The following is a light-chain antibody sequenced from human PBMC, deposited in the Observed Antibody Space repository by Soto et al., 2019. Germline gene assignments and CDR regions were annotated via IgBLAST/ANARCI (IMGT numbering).Light chain of an antibody. CDR3: QQYHDWPPLT. J-gene: IGKJ4*01. CDR2: GAS. V-gene: IGKV3-15*01. Sequence: DIVMTQSPATLSVSPGERVTLSCRASQRVGGNVAWYQQRPGQAPRLLISGASTRSTGISARFSCSGSGTEFTLTITSLQSSDFAIYHCQQYHDWPPLTFGGWTTVAIK. CDR1: QRVGGN.